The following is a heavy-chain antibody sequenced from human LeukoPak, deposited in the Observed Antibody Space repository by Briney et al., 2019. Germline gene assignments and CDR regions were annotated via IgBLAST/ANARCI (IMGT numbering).Heavy chain of an antibody. CDR1: GKSLGSYD. J-gene: IGHJ4*02. CDR2: MNPNSGTT. D-gene: IGHD3-10*01. CDR3: AGHYFGSVD. Sequence: GASVEVSCKASGKSLGSYDINWVRQAPGQGLEWMGWMNPNSGTTGYAPKFQGRVTMTRDTSRGTAYMELRSLRFEDTAIYYCAGHYFGSVDWGQGTLVTVSS. V-gene: IGHV1-8*01.